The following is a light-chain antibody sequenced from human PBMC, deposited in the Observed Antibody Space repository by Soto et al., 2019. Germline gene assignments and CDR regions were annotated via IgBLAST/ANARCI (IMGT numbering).Light chain of an antibody. CDR3: QSYDSSLSAL. Sequence: QSVLTQPPSVSGAPGQRVTISCTGSSSNIGAGYDVHWYQQLPGTDPKLLIYGNSNRPSGVPDRFSGSKSGTSASLAITGLQAEDEADYDCQSYDSSLSALFGGGTKLTVL. CDR2: GNS. CDR1: SSNIGAGYD. V-gene: IGLV1-40*01. J-gene: IGLJ3*02.